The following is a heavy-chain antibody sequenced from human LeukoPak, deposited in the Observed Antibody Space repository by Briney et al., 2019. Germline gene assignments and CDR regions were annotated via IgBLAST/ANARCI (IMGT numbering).Heavy chain of an antibody. CDR2: IFYTGST. CDR3: ARRAGFRAFDI. CDR1: GGSISNTNW. V-gene: IGHV4-4*02. Sequence: SETLSLTCGVSGGSISNTNWWTWVRQPPGKGLEWIGNIFYTGSTYYNPSLKSRVTISVDTSKNQFSLKVSSVTAADTAVYYCARRAGFRAFDIWGQGTMVTVPS. J-gene: IGHJ3*02.